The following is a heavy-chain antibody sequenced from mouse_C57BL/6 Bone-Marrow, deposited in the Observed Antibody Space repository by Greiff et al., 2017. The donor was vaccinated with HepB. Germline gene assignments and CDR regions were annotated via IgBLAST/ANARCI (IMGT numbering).Heavy chain of an antibody. CDR3: ARPLYYYGSSSWYFDV. CDR1: GYTFTSYW. J-gene: IGHJ1*03. CDR2: IHPNSGST. V-gene: IGHV1-64*01. D-gene: IGHD1-1*01. Sequence: QVQLQQPGAELVKPGASVKLSCKASGYTFTSYWMHWVKQRPGQDLEWIGMIHPNSGSTNYNEKFKSKATLTVDKSSSTAYMQLSSLTSEDSAVYYCARPLYYYGSSSWYFDVWGTGTTVTVSS.